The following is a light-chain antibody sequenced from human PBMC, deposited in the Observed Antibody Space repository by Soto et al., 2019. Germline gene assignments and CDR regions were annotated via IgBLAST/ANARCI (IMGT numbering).Light chain of an antibody. J-gene: IGLJ2*01. V-gene: IGLV2-14*01. CDR1: SSDIGAYKY. CDR2: DVS. Sequence: QSALTQPASVSGSPGQSITISCTGTSSDIGAYKYVSWYQQHPGKAPKVLIYDVSDRPSGVSNRFSGSKSGNTASLTISGLQHEDEADYYCSSYTTSTSRIFGGGTKLTVL. CDR3: SSYTTSTSRI.